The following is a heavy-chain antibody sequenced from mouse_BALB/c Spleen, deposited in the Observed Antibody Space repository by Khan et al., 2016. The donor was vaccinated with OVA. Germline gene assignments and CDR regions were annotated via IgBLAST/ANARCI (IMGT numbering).Heavy chain of an antibody. CDR3: TRSGWAAFAY. CDR2: INPSNGDT. CDR1: GYTFTSYY. V-gene: IGHV1S81*02. J-gene: IGHJ3*01. D-gene: IGHD1-1*02. Sequence: QVQLKQSGAELVKPGASVKLSCKASGYTFTSYYIYWVKQRPGKGLEWIGGINPSNGDTYFNEKFESKATLTVDKSSSTAFMQVSSLTSEDSAVYYCTRSGWAAFAYWGQGTLVTVSA.